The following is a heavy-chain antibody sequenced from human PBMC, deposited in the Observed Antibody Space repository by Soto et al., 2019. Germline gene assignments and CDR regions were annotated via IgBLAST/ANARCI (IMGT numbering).Heavy chain of an antibody. CDR3: AREGPPVTGTYVGDY. CDR2: IIPIFGTA. J-gene: IGHJ4*02. D-gene: IGHD1-20*01. Sequence: QVQLVQSGAEVKKPGSSVKVSCKAAGGTFSSYAISWVRQAPGQGLEWMGGIIPIFGTANYAQKFQGRVTITADESTSTAYMELSSLRAEDTAVYYCAREGPPVTGTYVGDYWGQGTLVTVSS. CDR1: GGTFSSYA. V-gene: IGHV1-69*01.